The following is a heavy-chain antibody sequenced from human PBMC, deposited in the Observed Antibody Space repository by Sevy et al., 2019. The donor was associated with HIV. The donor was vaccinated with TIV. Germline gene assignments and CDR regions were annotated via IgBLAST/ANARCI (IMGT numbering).Heavy chain of an antibody. J-gene: IGHJ6*02. CDR3: ARDGLTYGDMDV. D-gene: IGHD1-20*01. CDR2: TFYRSNWYN. Sequence: SQTLSLTCAISGDSVSSNNAAWNWIRQSPSRGLEWLGRTFYRSNWYNDYAVSVKGRITINPDTSKNQLSLQLTSVTPEDTAVYYCARDGLTYGDMDVWAHGNTVTVSS. V-gene: IGHV6-1*01. CDR1: GDSVSSNNAA.